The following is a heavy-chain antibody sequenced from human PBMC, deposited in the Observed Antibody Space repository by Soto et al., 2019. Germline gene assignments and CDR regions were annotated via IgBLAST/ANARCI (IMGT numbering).Heavy chain of an antibody. CDR2: ISYAGSNK. V-gene: IGHV3-30*18. J-gene: IGHJ5*02. Sequence: GGSLRLSCAASGFTFTSYGMHWVRQAPGKGLEWVAVISYAGSNKYYADSVKGRFTISRDNSKNTLYLQMNSLRAEDTAVYYCAKDNCISTSCYRLYNWFDPWGQGTLVTVSS. CDR3: AKDNCISTSCYRLYNWFDP. CDR1: GFTFTSYG. D-gene: IGHD2-2*01.